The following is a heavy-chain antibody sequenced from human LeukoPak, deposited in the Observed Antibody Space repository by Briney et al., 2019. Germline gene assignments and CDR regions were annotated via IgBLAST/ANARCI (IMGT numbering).Heavy chain of an antibody. V-gene: IGHV1-2*02. Sequence: ASVKVSCKASGYTFTGYYIHWVRQAPGQGLEWMGWINPRRGVTNYALRFQGRVTMTRDTSISTAYMDLKRLRSDDTAVYYCATEPVKENRGYYYHYMDVWGKGTTVTVSS. CDR1: GYTFTGYY. J-gene: IGHJ6*03. CDR3: ATEPVKENRGYYYHYMDV. CDR2: INPRRGVT.